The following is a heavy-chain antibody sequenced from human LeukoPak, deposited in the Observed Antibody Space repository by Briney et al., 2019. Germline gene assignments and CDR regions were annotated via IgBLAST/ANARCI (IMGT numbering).Heavy chain of an antibody. Sequence: GGSLRLSCAASGFIFSNAWMSWVRQAPGKGREVVGRMKSNTDGGTTDYVAPVKGKFTISRDDSENTLYLQMNSLKSEDTALYYCAQTRPYNYGWFDPWGQGTLVTVSS. CDR3: AQTRPYNYGWFDP. V-gene: IGHV3-15*01. CDR1: GFIFSNAW. CDR2: MKSNTDGGTT. D-gene: IGHD5-24*01. J-gene: IGHJ5*02.